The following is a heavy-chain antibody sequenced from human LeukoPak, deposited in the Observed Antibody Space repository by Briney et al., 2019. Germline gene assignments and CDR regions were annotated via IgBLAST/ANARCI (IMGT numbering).Heavy chain of an antibody. CDR3: AKESDDKPNFLLDY. D-gene: IGHD3-22*01. CDR2: ISWNSGSI. V-gene: IGHV3-9*01. Sequence: PGGSLRLSCAASGFTFDDYAMHWVRQAPGKGLEWVSGISWNSGSIGYADSVKGRFTISRDNAKNSLYLQMNSLRAEDTALYYCAKESDDKPNFLLDYWGQGTLVTVSS. J-gene: IGHJ4*02. CDR1: GFTFDDYA.